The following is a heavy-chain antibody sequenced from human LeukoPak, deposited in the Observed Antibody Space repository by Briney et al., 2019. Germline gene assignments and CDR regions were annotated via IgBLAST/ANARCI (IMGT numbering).Heavy chain of an antibody. J-gene: IGHJ2*01. Sequence: PSETLSLTCAVSGGSISSNNWWNWVRQPPGKGLEWIGEIYHSGSTNYNPSLKSRVTISVDKSKNQFSLKLSSVTAADTAVYYCVRYRRGIVVVPAADWYFDLWGRGTLVTVSS. D-gene: IGHD2-2*01. CDR3: VRYRRGIVVVPAADWYFDL. CDR2: IYHSGST. V-gene: IGHV4-4*02. CDR1: GGSISSNNW.